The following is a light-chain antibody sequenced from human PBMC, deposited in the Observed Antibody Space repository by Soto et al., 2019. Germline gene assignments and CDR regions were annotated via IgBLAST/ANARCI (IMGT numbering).Light chain of an antibody. J-gene: IGKJ1*01. V-gene: IGKV1-33*01. Sequence: IPMTQSPSSLSASVGDRITITCQASQDIKNYVIWYQHKPGKAPKLLIYDAASLGTGVSSRFSGSGSGTHFTLAISSLQPEDIATYYCQQYNSYWTFGQGTKVEIK. CDR2: DAA. CDR3: QQYNSYWT. CDR1: QDIKNY.